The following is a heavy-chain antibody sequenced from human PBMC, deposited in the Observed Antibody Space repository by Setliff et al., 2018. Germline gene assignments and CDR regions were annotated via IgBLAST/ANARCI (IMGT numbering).Heavy chain of an antibody. Sequence: SGPTLVNPTQTLTLTCTFSGFSLTTSGTCVTWIRQPPGKALEWLARIDWDGNKYYNTSLRTRLTLSKDTSKNQVFLTMTNMDPVDTATYYCARSRYELPHYYFDYWGQGILVTVSS. D-gene: IGHD1-7*01. J-gene: IGHJ4*02. V-gene: IGHV2-70*11. CDR2: IDWDGNK. CDR1: GFSLTTSGTC. CDR3: ARSRYELPHYYFDY.